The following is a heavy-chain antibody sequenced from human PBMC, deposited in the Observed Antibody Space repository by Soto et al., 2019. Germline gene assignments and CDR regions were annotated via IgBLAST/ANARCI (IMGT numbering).Heavy chain of an antibody. CDR2: IYYSGST. CDR3: ARSGYSGYDNFDY. Sequence: SETLSLTCTVSGGSISSSNYYWGWIRQPPGKGLEWIGSIYYSGSTYYNPSLKSRVTISVDTSKNQFSLKLSSVTAADTAVYYCARSGYSGYDNFDYWGQGTLVTVSS. V-gene: IGHV4-39*01. D-gene: IGHD5-12*01. CDR1: GGSISSSNYY. J-gene: IGHJ4*02.